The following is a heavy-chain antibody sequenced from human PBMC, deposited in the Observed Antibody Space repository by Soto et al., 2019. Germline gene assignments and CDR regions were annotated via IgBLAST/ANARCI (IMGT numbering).Heavy chain of an antibody. CDR1: GFTFSNFA. V-gene: IGHV3-23*01. CDR2: ISGSGSDT. CDR3: AKARPPID. Sequence: EVQLLESGGGLVQPGGSLRLSCAASGFTFSNFAMSWARQAPGKGLEWVSTISGSGSDTYYADSGKGRFTISRDNSINVLYLQMNSLRAEDSALYYCAKARPPIDWGQGTLVTVSS. D-gene: IGHD6-6*01. J-gene: IGHJ4*02.